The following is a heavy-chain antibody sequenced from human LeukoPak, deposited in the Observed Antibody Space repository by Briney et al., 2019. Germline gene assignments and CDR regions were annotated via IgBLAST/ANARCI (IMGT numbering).Heavy chain of an antibody. CDR1: GFTFSNYA. CDR3: AKWGDYDVLTGYYDPDY. V-gene: IGHV3-23*01. D-gene: IGHD3-9*01. J-gene: IGHJ4*02. Sequence: PGGSLRLSCAASGFTFSNYAMSWVRQAPGKGVEWVSAITGSGGGTYYADSVKGRFTISRDNSKNTLYLQMNSLRAEDTAVYYCAKWGDYDVLTGYYDPDYWGQGTLVTVSS. CDR2: ITGSGGGT.